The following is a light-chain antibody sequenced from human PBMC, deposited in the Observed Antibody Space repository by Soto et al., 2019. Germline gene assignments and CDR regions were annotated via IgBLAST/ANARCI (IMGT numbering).Light chain of an antibody. V-gene: IGKV3-11*01. CDR2: GAS. Sequence: EVMLTQSPATLSLAPRERATLSCRASQSVRGKLGWYQQKPGQAPRLLIDGASNRATGIPARFSGGGSGTDFTLTISSLEPEDFAVYFCQQRSSWPLTFGGGTKVDIK. J-gene: IGKJ4*02. CDR1: QSVRGK. CDR3: QQRSSWPLT.